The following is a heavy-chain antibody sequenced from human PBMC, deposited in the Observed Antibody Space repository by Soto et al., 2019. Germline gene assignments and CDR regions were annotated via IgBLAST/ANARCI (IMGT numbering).Heavy chain of an antibody. Sequence: ASVKVSCKVSGYTLTELSMHWVRQAPGKGLEWMGGFDPEDGSTSYGQKFQGRVTMTGDTSTSTVYMELSSLRSEDTAVYYCARALGFYDITGYYWGQGTVVTSPQ. CDR1: GYTLTELS. CDR2: FDPEDGST. CDR3: ARALGFYDITGYY. J-gene: IGHJ4*02. D-gene: IGHD3-22*01. V-gene: IGHV1-24*01.